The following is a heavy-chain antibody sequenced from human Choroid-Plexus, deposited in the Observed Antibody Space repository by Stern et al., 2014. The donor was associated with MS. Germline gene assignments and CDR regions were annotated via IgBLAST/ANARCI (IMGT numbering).Heavy chain of an antibody. D-gene: IGHD6-19*01. CDR3: AKWPHHIAVAGTRYFQH. CDR2: ISGRGGPT. CDR1: GFSFSTYA. J-gene: IGHJ1*01. Sequence: EVQLLQSGGGLVQPGGSLRLSCAASGFSFSTYAMSWVRQPPGKGLQRVSLISGRGGPTYYADSVKGRFTISRDNSKNTLYLQMDSLRADDTAVYYCAKWPHHIAVAGTRYFQHWGQGTLVTVSS. V-gene: IGHV3-23*01.